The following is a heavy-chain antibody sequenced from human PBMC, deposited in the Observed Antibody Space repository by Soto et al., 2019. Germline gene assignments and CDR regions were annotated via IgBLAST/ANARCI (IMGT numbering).Heavy chain of an antibody. J-gene: IGHJ6*02. D-gene: IGHD3-22*01. CDR2: ISYDGGKK. Sequence: QVQLVESGGGVVQPGRSLRLSCAASGFTFTDYALHWVRQAPAKGLEWVAVISYDGGKKYYADSVKGRFTISRDNSTNTVYLQMNRLRVEDTAVYYCARDTYLDSSGPTYYYYYGIDVWGQGTTVTVSS. V-gene: IGHV3-30-3*01. CDR1: GFTFTDYA. CDR3: ARDTYLDSSGPTYYYYYGIDV.